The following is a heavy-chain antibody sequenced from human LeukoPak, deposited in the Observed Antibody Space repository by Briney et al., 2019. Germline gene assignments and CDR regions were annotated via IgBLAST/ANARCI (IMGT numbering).Heavy chain of an antibody. V-gene: IGHV1-18*01. CDR3: ARHYYGSGTYYHSDS. CDR1: GYTFASYG. J-gene: IGHJ4*02. CDR2: ISPYNGNT. Sequence: ASVKVSCKTSGYTFASYGVSWVRQAPGQGLEWMAWISPYNGNTNYAQKLQGRVTLTTDTSTSTAYMELRSLRSDDTAVYYCARHYYGSGTYYHSDSWGQGTLVTVSS. D-gene: IGHD3-10*01.